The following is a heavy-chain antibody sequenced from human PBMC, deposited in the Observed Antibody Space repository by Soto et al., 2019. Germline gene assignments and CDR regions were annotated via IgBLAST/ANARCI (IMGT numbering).Heavy chain of an antibody. CDR2: INHSGST. Sequence: PSETLSLTCAVYGGSFSGYYWSWIRQPPGKGLEWIGEINHSGSTNYNPSLKSRVTISVDTSKNQFSLKLSSVTAADTAVYYCARGDGTVTTKYYMDVWGKGTTVTVSS. V-gene: IGHV4-34*01. CDR3: ARGDGTVTTKYYMDV. CDR1: GGSFSGYY. D-gene: IGHD4-17*01. J-gene: IGHJ6*03.